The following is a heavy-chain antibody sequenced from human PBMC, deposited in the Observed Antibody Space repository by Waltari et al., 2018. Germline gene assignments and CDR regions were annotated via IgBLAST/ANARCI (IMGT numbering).Heavy chain of an antibody. D-gene: IGHD3-3*01. CDR2: ISSSSSSI. V-gene: IGHV3-21*01. CDR3: ASTFWSGLIQY. Sequence: EVQLVESGGGLVKPGGSLRLSCAASGFTFSSYSMNWVRQAPGKGLEWVSSISSSSSSIYYADSVKGRFTISRDNAKNSLYLQMNSLRAEDTAVYYCASTFWSGLIQYWGQGTLVTVSS. J-gene: IGHJ4*02. CDR1: GFTFSSYS.